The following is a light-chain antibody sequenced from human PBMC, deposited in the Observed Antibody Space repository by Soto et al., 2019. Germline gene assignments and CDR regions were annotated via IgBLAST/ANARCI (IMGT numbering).Light chain of an antibody. CDR3: AAWDDSLNGLV. Sequence: QSVLTQPPSASGTPGQRVTISCSGSSSNIGSNTVNWYQQLPGTAPKLLIYNNNQRPSGVPDRFSGSKSGTSASLAISGLQSADEADYYCAAWDDSLNGLVFGTGTQLTVL. J-gene: IGLJ7*01. CDR2: NNN. CDR1: SSNIGSNT. V-gene: IGLV1-44*01.